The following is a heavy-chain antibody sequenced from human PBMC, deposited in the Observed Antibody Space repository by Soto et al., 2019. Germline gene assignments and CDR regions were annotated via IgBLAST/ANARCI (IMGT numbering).Heavy chain of an antibody. CDR3: ATDGSYAQHV. CDR1: GFTFNKSW. D-gene: IGHD2-2*01. CDR2: IYSDGSVT. Sequence: GGSLRLSCAASGFTFNKSWMHWVRQAPGKGLVWVSHIYSDGSVTGYADSVKGRFTISRDNAKNTLYLQMNSLRVEDTAVYFCATDGSYAQHVWGQGTTVTVSS. V-gene: IGHV3-74*01. J-gene: IGHJ6*02.